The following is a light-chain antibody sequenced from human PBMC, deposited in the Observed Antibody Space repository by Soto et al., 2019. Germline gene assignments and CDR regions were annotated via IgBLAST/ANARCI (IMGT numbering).Light chain of an antibody. CDR2: AAS. CDR3: LQHSSYPWT. Sequence: AIQMTQSPSSLSASVGDRVTITCRASQDIRYGLSWYQQKPGKAPKLLIYAASSLQRGVPSRFSGSGSGTDFTLTISSLQPEDFATYSCLQHSSYPWTFGKGTKVDIK. J-gene: IGKJ1*01. V-gene: IGKV1-6*01. CDR1: QDIRYG.